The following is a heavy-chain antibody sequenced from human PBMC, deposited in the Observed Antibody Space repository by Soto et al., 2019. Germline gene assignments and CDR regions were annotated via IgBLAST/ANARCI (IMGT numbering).Heavy chain of an antibody. CDR3: AKDPLYQYQTFDY. CDR1: EFTISNSS. V-gene: IGHV3-23*01. D-gene: IGHD2-2*01. Sequence: PGGSMILSWASAEFTISNSSMSWVRQDPGKGLEWVSAISASGDNTYYADSVKGRFTISRDNSKNTVYLQMISLRAEDTAVYYWAKDPLYQYQTFDYWGQGTLVTGSS. CDR2: ISASGDNT. J-gene: IGHJ4*02.